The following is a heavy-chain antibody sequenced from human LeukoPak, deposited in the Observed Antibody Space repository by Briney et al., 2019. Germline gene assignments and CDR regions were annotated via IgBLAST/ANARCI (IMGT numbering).Heavy chain of an antibody. CDR3: ARGGVLLLDY. Sequence: GGSLRLSCAASGFTFSDHYMDWVRQAPGKGLEWVGRTRGKTNSYTTEYAASVKGRFTISRDDSKNSLFLQMNSLKTEDTAVYFCARGGVLLLDYWGQGTLVTVSS. D-gene: IGHD3-10*01. CDR2: TRGKTNSYTT. V-gene: IGHV3-72*01. J-gene: IGHJ4*02. CDR1: GFTFSDHY.